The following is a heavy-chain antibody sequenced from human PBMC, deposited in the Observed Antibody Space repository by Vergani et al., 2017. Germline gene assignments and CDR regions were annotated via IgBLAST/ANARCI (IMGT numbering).Heavy chain of an antibody. J-gene: IGHJ5*01. CDR1: GYSISRGFY. CDR3: GVIMVRSPRPDNWFDS. CDR2: MFHTGEA. Sequence: QIQLQESGPGLVKPSETLSPTCSVPGYSISRGFYWAWIRQTPEKGLEWFGGMFHTGEASNSPSLQSRVAFSMDTSKNQFSLQLTSVTAADTAVYFCGVIMVRSPRPDNWFDSWGRGTLVTVSS. V-gene: IGHV4-38-2*02. D-gene: IGHD3-10*01.